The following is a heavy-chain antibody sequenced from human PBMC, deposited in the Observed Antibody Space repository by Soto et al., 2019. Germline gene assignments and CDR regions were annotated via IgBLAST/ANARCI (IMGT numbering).Heavy chain of an antibody. CDR2: FRTSGDGGTT. Sequence: EVQLLESGGGLVQPGGSLRLSCAASGFTFSSYSMSWVRQAPGKGLEWVSGFRTSGDGGTTYYADSVKGRFTISRDTSNNMLFLQMNSLRAEDTAIYYCAKKVNSGPGSQYFDYWGQGTLVTVSS. CDR3: AKKVNSGPGSQYFDY. J-gene: IGHJ4*02. V-gene: IGHV3-23*01. D-gene: IGHD3-10*01. CDR1: GFTFSSYS.